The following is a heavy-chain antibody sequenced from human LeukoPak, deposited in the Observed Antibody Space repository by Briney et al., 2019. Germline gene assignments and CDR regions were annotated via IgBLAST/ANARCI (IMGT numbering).Heavy chain of an antibody. CDR3: ARGPPSTRYCSSTSCYLVY. CDR2: IKQDGSEK. J-gene: IGHJ4*02. V-gene: IGHV3-7*03. Sequence: GGSLRLSCAASGFTFSSYWMSWVRQAPGKGLEWVANIKQDGSEKYYVDSVKGRFTISRDNAKNSLYLQMSSLRAEDTAVYYCARGPPSTRYCSSTSCYLVYWGQGTLVTVSS. CDR1: GFTFSSYW. D-gene: IGHD2-2*01.